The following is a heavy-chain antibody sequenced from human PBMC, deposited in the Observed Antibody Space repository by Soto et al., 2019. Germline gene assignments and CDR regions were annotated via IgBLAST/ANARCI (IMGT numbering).Heavy chain of an antibody. Sequence: QITLKESGPTVVKPTQTLTLTCTFSGFSLTTSAVGVGWIRQPPGKALEWLALIYWDDDKHYSPSLKTRLTIXXDTSKNQVVLTMTNMDPVDTATYYCAHNFGETFDYWGQGTLVTVSS. CDR3: AHNFGETFDY. J-gene: IGHJ4*02. V-gene: IGHV2-5*02. D-gene: IGHD3-10*01. CDR2: IYWDDDK. CDR1: GFSLTTSAVG.